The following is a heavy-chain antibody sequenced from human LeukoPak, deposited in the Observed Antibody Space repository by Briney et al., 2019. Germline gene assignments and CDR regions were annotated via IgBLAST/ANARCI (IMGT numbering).Heavy chain of an antibody. J-gene: IGHJ6*02. CDR2: IDENGSER. Sequence: GGSLRLSCAASGFTLRYYWMSWVHQAPGKGLEWVANIDENGSERSYVDSVRGRFTTSRDNAKNSVSLQMTSLRVDDTAIYYCARVKSVLGYYHGLDVWGQGTTVTVSS. D-gene: IGHD7-27*01. CDR1: GFTLRYYW. V-gene: IGHV3-7*01. CDR3: ARVKSVLGYYHGLDV.